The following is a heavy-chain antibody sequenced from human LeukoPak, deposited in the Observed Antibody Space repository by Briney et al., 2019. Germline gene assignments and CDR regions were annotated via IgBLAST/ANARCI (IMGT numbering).Heavy chain of an antibody. CDR3: ASSGNYYNFDL. V-gene: IGHV1-46*01. Sequence: ASVKVSCKASGYTFTGYYMHWVRQAPGQGLEWMGIINPNGGSASYAQKFQGRVTMTRDTSTSTVYMEVSSLRSEDTAVYYCASSGNYYNFDLWGQGTLVTVSS. CDR2: INPNGGSA. D-gene: IGHD3-10*01. CDR1: GYTFTGYY. J-gene: IGHJ4*02.